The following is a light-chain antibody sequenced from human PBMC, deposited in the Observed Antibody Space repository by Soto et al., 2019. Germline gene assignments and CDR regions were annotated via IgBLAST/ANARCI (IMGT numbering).Light chain of an antibody. CDR2: DAS. CDR1: QGVSGN. CDR3: QQYKNWPLST. V-gene: IGKV3-15*01. Sequence: EILMTQSPATLSVSPGERVTLSCRASQGVSGNLAWYQKKPGQAPRLIVYDASTRASGLPARFSGSGSGTEVTLTISSLQSEDFAVYYCQQYKNWPLSTFGQGTKVEIK. J-gene: IGKJ1*01.